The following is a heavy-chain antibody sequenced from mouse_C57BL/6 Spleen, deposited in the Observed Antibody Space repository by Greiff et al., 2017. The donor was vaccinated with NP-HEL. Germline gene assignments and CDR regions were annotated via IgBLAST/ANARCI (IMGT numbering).Heavy chain of an antibody. Sequence: DVKLVESGGGLVKPGGSLKLSCAASGFTFSSYAMSWVRQTPEKRLEWVATISDGGSYTYYPDNVKGRFTITRDNAKNNLYLQMSHLKSEDTAMYYCARDQEGGWFAYWGQGTLVTVSA. CDR3: ARDQEGGWFAY. CDR2: ISDGGSYT. CDR1: GFTFSSYA. J-gene: IGHJ3*01. V-gene: IGHV5-4*01.